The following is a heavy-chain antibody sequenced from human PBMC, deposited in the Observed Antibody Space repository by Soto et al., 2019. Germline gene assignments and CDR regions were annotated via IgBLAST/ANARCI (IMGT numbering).Heavy chain of an antibody. CDR2: IIPIFDTA. J-gene: IGHJ6*02. Sequence: QVQPVQSGAEVKKPGSSVKVSCKSSGGTFSTYAISWVRQAPGQGLEWMGGIIPIFDTANYAQKFQGRVTITADESTTTAYMELISLRSEDTAVYYCARDEMVVATGSRTWHYYYGMDVWGQGTTVTVSS. CDR1: GGTFSTYA. CDR3: ARDEMVVATGSRTWHYYYGMDV. V-gene: IGHV1-69*12. D-gene: IGHD2-15*01.